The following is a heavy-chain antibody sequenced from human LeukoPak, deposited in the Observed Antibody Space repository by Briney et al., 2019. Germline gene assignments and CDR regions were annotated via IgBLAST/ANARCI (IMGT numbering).Heavy chain of an antibody. V-gene: IGHV3-7*03. J-gene: IGHJ3*02. Sequence: GGSLRLSCAASRFTLSSYWMSWVRQAPGHGLEWVANIKQDGSEKEHVDSVKGRFTIPRDNTQNSIYPQMNRLRAEDTALYYLSKKGRGLQSGAAFDIWGQGTMVTVSS. CDR3: SKKGRGLQSGAAFDI. CDR1: RFTLSSYW. D-gene: IGHD5-24*01. CDR2: IKQDGSEK.